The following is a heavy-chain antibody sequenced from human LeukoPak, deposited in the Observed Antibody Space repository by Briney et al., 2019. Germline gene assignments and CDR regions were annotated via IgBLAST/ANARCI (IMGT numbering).Heavy chain of an antibody. Sequence: GGSLRLSCAASGFIFSKYAMAWVRQAAGKGLEWVSDITDSGLSTYYADSVKGRFTISRDNSKNTLSLQMNSLRVEDTAVYYCARLVVAATRGNWYFDLWGRGTLVTVSS. D-gene: IGHD2-15*01. CDR2: ITDSGLST. J-gene: IGHJ2*01. V-gene: IGHV3-23*01. CDR3: ARLVVAATRGNWYFDL. CDR1: GFIFSKYA.